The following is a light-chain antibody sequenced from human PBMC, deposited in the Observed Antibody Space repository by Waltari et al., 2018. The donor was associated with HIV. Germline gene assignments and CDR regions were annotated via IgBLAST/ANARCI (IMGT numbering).Light chain of an antibody. J-gene: IGKJ4*01. V-gene: IGKV4-1*01. CDR3: QQYLRAPPT. Sequence: DIVMTQSPDSLPVSLGERATINCTSSRSILYSSDKRNYLAWYQQKPRQPPRLLISWASTRESGVPDRFSGSGSGTDFALTISRLQAEDVAVYHCQQYLRAPPTFGGGTKVEIK. CDR2: WAS. CDR1: RSILYSSDKRNY.